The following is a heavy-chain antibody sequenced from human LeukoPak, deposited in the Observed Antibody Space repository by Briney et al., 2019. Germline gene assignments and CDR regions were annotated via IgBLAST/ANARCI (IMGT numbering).Heavy chain of an antibody. V-gene: IGHV1-69*13. CDR3: ARVLWFGEGSGLYYYYGMDV. CDR1: GGTFSSYA. J-gene: IGHJ6*02. CDR2: IIPIFGTA. D-gene: IGHD3-10*01. Sequence: ASVKVSCKASGGTFSSYAISWVRQAPGQGLEWMGGIIPIFGTANYAQKFQGRVTITADESTSTAYMELSSLRSEDTAVYYCARVLWFGEGSGLYYYYGMDVWGQGTTVTVSS.